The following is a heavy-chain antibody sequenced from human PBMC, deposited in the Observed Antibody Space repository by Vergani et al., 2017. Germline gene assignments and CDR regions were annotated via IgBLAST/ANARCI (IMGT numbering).Heavy chain of an antibody. CDR2: IIPIFGTA. Sequence: QVQLVQSGAEVKKPGSSVKVSCKASGGTFSSYAISWVRQAPGQGLEWMGGIIPIFGTANYAQKFQGRVTITADKSTSTAYMELSSLRSEDTAVYYCFWADGSGPGEYYGMDVWGQGTTVTVSS. CDR3: FWADGSGPGEYYGMDV. D-gene: IGHD3-10*01. J-gene: IGHJ6*02. V-gene: IGHV1-69*06. CDR1: GGTFSSYA.